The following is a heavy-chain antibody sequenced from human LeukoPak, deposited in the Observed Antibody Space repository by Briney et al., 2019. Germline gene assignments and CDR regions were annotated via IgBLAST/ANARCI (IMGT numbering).Heavy chain of an antibody. Sequence: KPSETLSLTCTVSGGSISSSSYYWGWLRQPPGKGLEWIGSIYYSGSTYYNPSLKSRVTISVDTSKNQFSLKLSSVTAADTAVYYCAGITMIVVVITHWGQGTLVTVSS. V-gene: IGHV4-39*01. CDR2: IYYSGST. D-gene: IGHD3-22*01. J-gene: IGHJ4*02. CDR3: AGITMIVVVITH. CDR1: GGSISSSSYY.